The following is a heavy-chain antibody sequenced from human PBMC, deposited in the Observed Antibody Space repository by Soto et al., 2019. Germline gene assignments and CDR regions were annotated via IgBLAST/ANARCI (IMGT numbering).Heavy chain of an antibody. V-gene: IGHV3-21*01. CDR3: ARGWLRDPWMY. CDR2: ISASSTYI. Sequence: EVQLVESGGGLVKPGGSLRLSCAASGFIFSSYTMNWVHQAPGKGLEWVSSISASSTYIYYADSLKGRFTISRDNAHNSLYLQVNSLRAEDTAVYYCARGWLRDPWMYWGQGTLVTVSS. J-gene: IGHJ4*02. CDR1: GFIFSSYT. D-gene: IGHD5-12*01.